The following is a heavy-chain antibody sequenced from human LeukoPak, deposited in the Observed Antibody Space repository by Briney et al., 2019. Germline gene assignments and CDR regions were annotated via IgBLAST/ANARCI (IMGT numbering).Heavy chain of an antibody. CDR1: GGTFSSYA. D-gene: IGHD2-2*01. Sequence: SVKVSCKASGGTFSSYAISWVRQAPGQGLERMGGIIPIFGTANYAQKFQGRVTITADESTSTAYMELSSLRSEDTAVYYCARHCSSTSCYAGDYYYYGMDVWGQGTTVTVSS. CDR2: IIPIFGTA. CDR3: ARHCSSTSCYAGDYYYYGMDV. J-gene: IGHJ6*02. V-gene: IGHV1-69*13.